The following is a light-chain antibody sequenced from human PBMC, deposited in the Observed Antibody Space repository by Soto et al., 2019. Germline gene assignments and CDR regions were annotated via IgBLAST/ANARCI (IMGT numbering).Light chain of an antibody. CDR3: MQGTHWPYT. CDR2: NVS. Sequence: DVVLTQSPLSLPVTLGQPASISCRSSQGLEHSNGKTYLNWFHQRPGQSPRRLIYNVSNRDSGVPDRFSGSGSGTDFTLTISRMEAEDVGVYYCMQGTHWPYTFGQGTYLEIK. CDR1: QGLEHSNGKTY. J-gene: IGKJ2*01. V-gene: IGKV2-30*02.